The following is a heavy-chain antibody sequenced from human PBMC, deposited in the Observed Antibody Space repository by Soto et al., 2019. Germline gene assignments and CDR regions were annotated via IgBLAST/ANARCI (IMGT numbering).Heavy chain of an antibody. CDR3: ARDRSSSWDYAGGFAS. V-gene: IGHV4-59*01. Sequence: QVQLQESGPGLVKPSETLSLTCTVSGDSMSRYYWSWIRQPPGKGLEWIGYIHYRGATNYNVSLESRVTISVYTSKNQCSLKLSPVTAADTAVYYCARDRSSSWDYAGGFASWGQGILVTVSS. J-gene: IGHJ4*02. CDR1: GDSMSRYY. CDR2: IHYRGAT. D-gene: IGHD6-13*01.